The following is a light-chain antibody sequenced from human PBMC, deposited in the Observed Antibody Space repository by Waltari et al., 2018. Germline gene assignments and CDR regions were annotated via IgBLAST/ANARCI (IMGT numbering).Light chain of an antibody. V-gene: IGKV3-11*01. CDR2: DAS. CDR1: PSVSSY. Sequence: ILLTKSSGTLFLAPGEKTTLSCRANPSVSSYLAWYQQKPGQAPRLLIYDASNRATGIPARFSGSGSGTDFTLTISSLEPEDFAVYYCQQRSNWPWTFGQGTKVEIK. J-gene: IGKJ1*01. CDR3: QQRSNWPWT.